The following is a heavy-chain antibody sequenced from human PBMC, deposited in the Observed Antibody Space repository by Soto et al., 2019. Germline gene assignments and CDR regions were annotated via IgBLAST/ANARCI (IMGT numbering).Heavy chain of an antibody. CDR2: INPNSGAT. J-gene: IGHJ5*02. CDR3: AREEYDILTGFDP. D-gene: IGHD3-9*01. CDR1: GYTFTGYY. V-gene: IGHV1-2*04. Sequence: QVQLVQSGAEVKKPGASVKVSCKASGYTFTGYYMHWVRQAPGQGLEWMGWINPNSGATNYAQKFQGWVTMTRDTSISTAYMELSRLRSDDTAVYYCAREEYDILTGFDPWGQGTLVTVSS.